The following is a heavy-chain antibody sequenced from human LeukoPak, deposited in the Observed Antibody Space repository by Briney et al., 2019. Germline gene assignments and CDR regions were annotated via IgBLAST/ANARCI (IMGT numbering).Heavy chain of an antibody. CDR2: IIPIFGTA. CDR3: AKDLTYVYCSGCSCYSATNFDY. J-gene: IGHJ4*02. D-gene: IGHD2-15*01. CDR1: GGTFSSYA. V-gene: IGHV1-69*13. Sequence: SVKVSCKASGGTFSSYAISWVRQAPGQGLEWMGGIIPIFGTANYAQKFQGRVTITADESTSTAYMELSSLRSEDTAVYYRAKDLTYVYCSGCSCYSATNFDYWGQGTLVTVSS.